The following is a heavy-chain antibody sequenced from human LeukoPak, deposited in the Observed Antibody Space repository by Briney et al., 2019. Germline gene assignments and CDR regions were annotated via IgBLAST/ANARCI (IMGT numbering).Heavy chain of an antibody. D-gene: IGHD4-17*01. CDR1: GGTFSSYA. CDR2: IIPIFGTA. Sequence: SVKVSCKASGGTFSSYAISWVRQAPGQGLEWMGGIIPIFGTANYAQKFQGRVTITTDESTSTAYMELSSLRSEDTAVYYCARGDDYGGGYFDYWGQGTLVTVSS. J-gene: IGHJ4*02. CDR3: ARGDDYGGGYFDY. V-gene: IGHV1-69*05.